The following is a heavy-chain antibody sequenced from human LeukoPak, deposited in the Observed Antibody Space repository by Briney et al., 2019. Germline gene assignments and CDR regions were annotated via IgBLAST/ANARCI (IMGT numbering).Heavy chain of an antibody. D-gene: IGHD2-15*01. CDR3: PVAGLLDAFDI. CDR2: INHSGST. CDR1: GGSFSGYY. V-gene: IGHV4-34*01. J-gene: IGHJ3*02. Sequence: SETPSLTCAVYGGSFSGYYWSWIRQPPGKGLEWIGEINHSGSTNYNPSLKSRVTISVDTSKNQFSLKLSSVTAADTAVYYCPVAGLLDAFDIWGQGTMVTVSS.